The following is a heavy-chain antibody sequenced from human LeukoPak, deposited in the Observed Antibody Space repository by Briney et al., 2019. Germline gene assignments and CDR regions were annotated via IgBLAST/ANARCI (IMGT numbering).Heavy chain of an antibody. V-gene: IGHV3-23*01. J-gene: IGHJ5*02. Sequence: GGSLRLSCAASGFTFSTYGMHWVRQAPGKGLEWVSAISGSGGSTYYADSVKGRFTISRDNSKDTLYLQMNSLRAEDTAVYYCVLGSYDILTGYYRPHWFDPWGQGTLVTVSS. CDR1: GFTFSTYG. CDR2: ISGSGGST. D-gene: IGHD3-9*01. CDR3: VLGSYDILTGYYRPHWFDP.